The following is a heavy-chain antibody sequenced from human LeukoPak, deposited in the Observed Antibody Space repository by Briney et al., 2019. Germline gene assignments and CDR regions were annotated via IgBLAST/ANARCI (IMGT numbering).Heavy chain of an antibody. CDR2: INSDGRTT. CDR1: GFTFSDHW. V-gene: IGHV3-74*01. Sequence: PGGSLRLSCTASGFTFSDHWMHWVRQAPGKGLVWVSRINSDGRTTTYADSVKGRFTISRDNSKNTLYLQMNSLRVEDTAVYYCARSAAPLRGGGKCDYWSQGTLVTVSS. CDR3: ARSAAPLRGGGKCDY. J-gene: IGHJ4*02. D-gene: IGHD4-23*01.